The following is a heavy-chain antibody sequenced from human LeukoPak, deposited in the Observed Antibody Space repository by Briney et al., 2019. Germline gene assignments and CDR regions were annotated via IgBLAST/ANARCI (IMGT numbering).Heavy chain of an antibody. CDR1: GFTFSSYG. V-gene: IGHV3-30*18. Sequence: GGSLRLSCAASGFTFSSYGMHWVRQAPGKGLEWVAVISYDGSNKYYADSVKGRFTISRDNSKNTLYLQMNSLRAEDTAVYYCAKDFSWYSSDLRLSYFDYWGQGTLVTVSS. CDR3: AKDFSWYSSDLRLSYFDY. CDR2: ISYDGSNK. J-gene: IGHJ4*02. D-gene: IGHD6-19*01.